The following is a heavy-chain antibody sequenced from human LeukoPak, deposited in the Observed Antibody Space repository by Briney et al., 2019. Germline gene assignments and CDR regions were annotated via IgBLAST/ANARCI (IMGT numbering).Heavy chain of an antibody. V-gene: IGHV3-21*01. CDR1: GFTFSSYS. J-gene: IGHJ5*02. D-gene: IGHD2-2*02. Sequence: GGSLRLSCAASGFTFSSYSMNWVRQAPGKGLEWVSSISSSSSYIYYADSVKGRFTISRDNAKNPLYLQMNSLRAEDTAVYYCARALIPPGWFDPWGQGTLVTVSS. CDR2: ISSSSSYI. CDR3: ARALIPPGWFDP.